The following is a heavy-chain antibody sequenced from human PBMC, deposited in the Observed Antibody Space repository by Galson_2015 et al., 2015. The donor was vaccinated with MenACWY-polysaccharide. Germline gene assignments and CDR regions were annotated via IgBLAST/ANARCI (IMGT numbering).Heavy chain of an antibody. CDR3: ARAPPHHCASTSCPGRNAFDI. V-gene: IGHV3-74*01. Sequence: SLRLSCAASGFTFSSYWMHRVRQAPGEGLVWVTRINIDASAISYADSVKGRFTISRDNAKSTVYLQMNSLRAEDTAVYYCARAPPHHCASTSCPGRNAFDIWGQGTMVTVSS. CDR1: GFTFSSYW. CDR2: INIDASAI. D-gene: IGHD2-2*01. J-gene: IGHJ3*02.